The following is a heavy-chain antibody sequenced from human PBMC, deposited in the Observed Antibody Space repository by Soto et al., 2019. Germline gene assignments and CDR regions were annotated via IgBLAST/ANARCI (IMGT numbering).Heavy chain of an antibody. Sequence: QVQLVESGGGVVQPGRSLRLSCAASGFTFSTYAMHWVRQAPGKGLEWVAVISYDGSNKYYADSVKGRFTISRDNSKNTVYLQRNSLRAEDTAVYYCARDKSPYSSGWHNRHFDYWGQGTLVTVSS. CDR1: GFTFSTYA. J-gene: IGHJ4*02. V-gene: IGHV3-30-3*01. D-gene: IGHD6-19*01. CDR3: ARDKSPYSSGWHNRHFDY. CDR2: ISYDGSNK.